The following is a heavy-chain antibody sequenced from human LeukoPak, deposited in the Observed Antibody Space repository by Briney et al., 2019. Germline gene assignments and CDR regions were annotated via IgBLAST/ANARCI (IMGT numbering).Heavy chain of an antibody. J-gene: IGHJ5*02. Sequence: SKTLPLTSPASVASITTISYYWGWIRQPPAKGLKWIGTIHYSGRTYYNPSLKSRVTISVDTSKNQFSLKMSSVTAADTAMYYCARNSGNYLGWFDPWGQGTLVSVSS. CDR2: IHYSGRT. D-gene: IGHD1-26*01. CDR3: ARNSGNYLGWFDP. CDR1: VASITTISYY. V-gene: IGHV4-39*01.